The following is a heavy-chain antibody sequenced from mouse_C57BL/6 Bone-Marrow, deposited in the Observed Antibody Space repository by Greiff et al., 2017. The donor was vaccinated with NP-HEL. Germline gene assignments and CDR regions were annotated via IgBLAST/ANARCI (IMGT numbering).Heavy chain of an antibody. CDR3: SIYYYGSSLYYAMDY. D-gene: IGHD1-1*01. V-gene: IGHV2-5*01. CDR2: IWRGGST. J-gene: IGHJ4*01. Sequence: QVQLQQSGPGLVQPSQSLSITCTVSGFSLTSYGVHWVRQSPGKGLEWLGVIWRGGSTDYNAAFMSRLSITKDNAKSKVFFKMNSLQADDTAIYYCSIYYYGSSLYYAMDYWGQGTSVTVSS. CDR1: GFSLTSYG.